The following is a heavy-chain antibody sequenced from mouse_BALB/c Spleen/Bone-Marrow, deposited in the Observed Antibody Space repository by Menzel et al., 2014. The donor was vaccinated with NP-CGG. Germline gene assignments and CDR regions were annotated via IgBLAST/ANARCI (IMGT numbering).Heavy chain of an antibody. CDR2: ISSGGSYT. V-gene: IGHV5-6-4*01. Sequence: EVQVLESGGGFVKPGGSLKLSCAASGFTFSSYTMSWVRQTPEKRLEWVATISSGGSYTYYPDSVKGRFTISRDNAKNTLYLQMSSLKSEDTAMYYCTRDAMDYWGQGTSVTVSS. CDR1: GFTFSSYT. J-gene: IGHJ4*01. CDR3: TRDAMDY.